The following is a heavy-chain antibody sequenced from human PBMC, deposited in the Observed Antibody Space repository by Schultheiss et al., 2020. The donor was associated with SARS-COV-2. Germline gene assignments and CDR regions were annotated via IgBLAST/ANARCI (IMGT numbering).Heavy chain of an antibody. CDR3: ARDRRTYYDSSGYSPNDAFDI. D-gene: IGHD3-22*01. V-gene: IGHV1-18*01. CDR2: ISAYNGNT. CDR1: GYTFTNYG. J-gene: IGHJ3*02. Sequence: ASVKVSCKASGYTFTNYGISWVRQAPGQGLEWMGWISAYNGNTNYAQKLQGRVTMTTDTSTSTAYMELRSLRSDDTAVYYCARDRRTYYDSSGYSPNDAFDIWGQGTMVTVSS.